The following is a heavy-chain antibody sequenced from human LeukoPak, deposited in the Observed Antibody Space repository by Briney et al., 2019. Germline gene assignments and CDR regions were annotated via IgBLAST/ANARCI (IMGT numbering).Heavy chain of an antibody. Sequence: PGGSLRLSCAASGFTFSSYSMNWVRQAPGKGLEWVSSISSSSSYIYYADSVKGRFTISRDNAKNSLCLQMNSLRAEDTAVYYCASETESYYFDYWGQGTLVTVST. CDR3: ASETESYYFDY. CDR2: ISSSSSYI. V-gene: IGHV3-21*01. D-gene: IGHD1-26*01. CDR1: GFTFSSYS. J-gene: IGHJ4*02.